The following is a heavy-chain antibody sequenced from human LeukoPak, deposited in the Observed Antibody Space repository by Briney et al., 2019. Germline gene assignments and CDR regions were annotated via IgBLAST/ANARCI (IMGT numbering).Heavy chain of an antibody. V-gene: IGHV1-69*13. CDR3: AGYYYDSSGYYYGAFDI. CDR2: IIPIFGTA. J-gene: IGHJ3*02. CDR1: GGTFSSYA. D-gene: IGHD3-22*01. Sequence: SVTVSCKASGGTFSSYAISWVRQAPGQGLEWMGGIIPIFGTANYAQKFQGRVTITADESTSTAYMELSSLRSEDTAVYYCAGYYYDSSGYYYGAFDIWGQGTMVTVSS.